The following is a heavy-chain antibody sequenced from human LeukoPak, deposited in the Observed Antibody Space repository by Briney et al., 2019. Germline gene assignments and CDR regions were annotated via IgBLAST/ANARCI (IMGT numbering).Heavy chain of an antibody. V-gene: IGHV3-30*18. CDR3: AKHGPNSGEYSDPFDY. Sequence: GGSLRLSCAASGFTFSSYGMHWVRQAPGKGLEWVAVISYDGSNKYYADSVKGRFTISTDKSKNTLYLQMNSLRAEDTAVYYCAKHGPNSGEYSDPFDYWGQGTLVTVSS. D-gene: IGHD4-17*01. CDR2: ISYDGSNK. J-gene: IGHJ4*02. CDR1: GFTFSSYG.